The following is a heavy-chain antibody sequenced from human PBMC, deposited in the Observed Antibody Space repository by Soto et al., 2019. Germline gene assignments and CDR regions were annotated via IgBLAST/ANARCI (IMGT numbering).Heavy chain of an antibody. J-gene: IGHJ6*03. CDR3: ARGRSSSDYYYYYMDV. CDR2: ISSSSSYI. CDR1: GFTFSSYS. V-gene: IGHV3-21*01. Sequence: PGGSLRLSCAASGFTFSSYSMNWVRQAPGKGLEWVSSISSSSSYIYYADSVKGRFTISRDNAKNSLYLQMNSLRAEDTAVYYCARGRSSSDYYYYYMDVWGKGTTVTVSS. D-gene: IGHD6-6*01.